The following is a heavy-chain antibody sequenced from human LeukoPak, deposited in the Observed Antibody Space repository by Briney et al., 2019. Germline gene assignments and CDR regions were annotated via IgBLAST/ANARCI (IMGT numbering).Heavy chain of an antibody. Sequence: SETLSLTCTVSGYSISSGYYWGWIRQPPGKGLEWIGSIYHSGSTYYNPSLKSRVIISVDTSKNQFSLKLSSATAADTAVYYCARSRIAVAGPYYFDYWGQGTLVTVSS. CDR1: GYSISSGYY. D-gene: IGHD6-19*01. V-gene: IGHV4-38-2*02. J-gene: IGHJ4*02. CDR2: IYHSGST. CDR3: ARSRIAVAGPYYFDY.